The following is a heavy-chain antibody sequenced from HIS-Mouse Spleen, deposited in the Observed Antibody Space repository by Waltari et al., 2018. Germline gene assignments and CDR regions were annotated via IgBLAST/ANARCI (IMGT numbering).Heavy chain of an antibody. CDR2: IYYSGST. Sequence: QLQLQESVPGLVKPSDTLSLTCTVSGGSISSSSYYWGWIRQPPGKGLGWIGSIYYSGSTYYNPSLKSRVTISVDTSKNQFSLKLSSVTAADTAVYYCAREIPYSSSWYDWYFDLWGRGTLVTVSS. D-gene: IGHD6-13*01. CDR1: GGSISSSSYY. CDR3: AREIPYSSSWYDWYFDL. V-gene: IGHV4-39*07. J-gene: IGHJ2*01.